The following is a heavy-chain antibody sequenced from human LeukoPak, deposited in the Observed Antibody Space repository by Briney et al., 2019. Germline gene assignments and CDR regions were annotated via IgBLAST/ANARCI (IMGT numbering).Heavy chain of an antibody. CDR2: INHSGST. D-gene: IGHD3-22*01. CDR1: GGSFSGYY. J-gene: IGHJ6*03. V-gene: IGHV4-34*01. CDR3: ARGRYYYDSSGYYQHVYYYYYYYMDV. Sequence: SETLSLTCAVYGGSFSGYYWSWIRQPPGKGLEWIGEINHSGSTNYNPSLKSRVTISVDTSKNQFSLRLSSVTAADTAVYYCARGRYYYDSSGYYQHVYYYYYYYMDVWGKGTTVTVSS.